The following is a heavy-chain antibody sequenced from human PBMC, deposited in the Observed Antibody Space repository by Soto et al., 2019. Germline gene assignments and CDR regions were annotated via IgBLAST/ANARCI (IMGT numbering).Heavy chain of an antibody. V-gene: IGHV3-23*01. Sequence: EVQLLESGGGLVQPGGSLRLSCAASGFTFSNYAMGWVRQAPGKWLEWVSSISHSGGNIYYADSVKGRFTISRDNSKNTLFLQMNSLRAEDTAVYFCANIHTCSANFDYWGQGTLVTVSS. CDR3: ANIHTCSANFDY. CDR2: ISHSGGNI. J-gene: IGHJ4*02. D-gene: IGHD2-15*01. CDR1: GFTFSNYA.